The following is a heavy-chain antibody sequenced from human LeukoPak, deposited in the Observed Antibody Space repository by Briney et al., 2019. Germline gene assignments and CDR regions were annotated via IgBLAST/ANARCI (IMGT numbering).Heavy chain of an antibody. CDR3: ASLRGVNR. CDR2: ISGSGGGT. V-gene: IGHV3-23*01. J-gene: IGHJ4*02. D-gene: IGHD3-10*01. Sequence: HTGGSLILSCAVSGITLSNYAMSWVRQAPGKVLEWVAGISGSGGGTNYADSVRGRFTISRDNAKNTLYLQMASLSAEDTAVYYCASLRGVNRWGQGTLVTVSS. CDR1: GITLSNYA.